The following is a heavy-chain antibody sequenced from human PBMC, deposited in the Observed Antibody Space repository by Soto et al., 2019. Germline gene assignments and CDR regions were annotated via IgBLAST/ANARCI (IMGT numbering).Heavy chain of an antibody. D-gene: IGHD2-2*01. J-gene: IGHJ6*02. CDR2: IIPISGTA. V-gene: IGHV1-69*01. Sequence: QVQLVQSGAEVKKPGSSVKVSCKASGGTFSSYAISWVRQAPGQGLEWMGGIIPISGTANYAQKFQGRVKITADESTRTAYMELSSLRSEDTAVYYCARSQGSSTSLEIYYYYYYGMDDWGQGTTVTVSS. CDR3: ARSQGSSTSLEIYYYYYYGMDD. CDR1: GGTFSSYA.